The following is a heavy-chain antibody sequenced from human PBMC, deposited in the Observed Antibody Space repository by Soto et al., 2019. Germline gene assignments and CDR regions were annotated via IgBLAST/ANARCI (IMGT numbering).Heavy chain of an antibody. Sequence: QVQLVQSGAEVKKPGASVKVSCKASGYTFTSYVISWVRQAPGQGLEWMGWSNAYNGNTNYAQKLQGRVTMTTDTSTSRAYTEPRSLRSDDTPVFCCARNPVAGTYVDEWGQGTLVTVSS. CDR3: ARNPVAGTYVDE. CDR1: GYTFTSYV. V-gene: IGHV1-18*01. CDR2: SNAYNGNT. J-gene: IGHJ4*02. D-gene: IGHD6-19*01.